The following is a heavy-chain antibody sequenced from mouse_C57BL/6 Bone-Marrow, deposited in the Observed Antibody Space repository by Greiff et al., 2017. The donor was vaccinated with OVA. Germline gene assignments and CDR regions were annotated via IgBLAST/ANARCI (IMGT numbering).Heavy chain of an antibody. J-gene: IGHJ3*01. Sequence: VQLQQSGAELVRPGASVKLSCTASGFNIKDDYMHWVKQRPEQGLEWIGWIDPENGDTEYASKFQGKATITADTSSNTAYLQLSSLTSEDTAVYYGTTPYGSSYGGFAYWGQGTLVTVSA. CDR2: IDPENGDT. CDR1: GFNIKDDY. V-gene: IGHV14-4*01. D-gene: IGHD1-1*01. CDR3: TTPYGSSYGGFAY.